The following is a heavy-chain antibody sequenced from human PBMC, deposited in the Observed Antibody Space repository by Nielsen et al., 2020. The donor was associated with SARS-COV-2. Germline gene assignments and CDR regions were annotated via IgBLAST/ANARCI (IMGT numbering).Heavy chain of an antibody. D-gene: IGHD3-22*01. Sequence: SETLSLTCTVSGGAISSYYWTWIRQPPEKGLEWIAYTYDSGNTNYNPSLKSRVTISVDTSRNQFSLKLSSVTAADTAVYYCAGGFYDSRGYNLVYWGQGTLVTVSS. V-gene: IGHV4-59*12. J-gene: IGHJ4*02. CDR2: TYDSGNT. CDR1: GGAISSYY. CDR3: AGGFYDSRGYNLVY.